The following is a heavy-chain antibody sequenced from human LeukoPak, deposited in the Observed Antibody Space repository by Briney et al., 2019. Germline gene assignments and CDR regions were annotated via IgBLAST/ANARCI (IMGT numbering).Heavy chain of an antibody. CDR3: ARDVFADSSGGSFDF. V-gene: IGHV3-33*01. CDR2: IWYDGSKK. CDR1: GFSFDTHG. Sequence: GRSLRLSCAASGFSFDTHGMHWVRQAPGKGLEWVAVIWYDGSKKYYADSVKGRFTISRDNSKKSLFLQMNSLRAEDTALYYCARDVFADSSGGSFDFWGQGALVTVSS. J-gene: IGHJ4*02. D-gene: IGHD3-16*01.